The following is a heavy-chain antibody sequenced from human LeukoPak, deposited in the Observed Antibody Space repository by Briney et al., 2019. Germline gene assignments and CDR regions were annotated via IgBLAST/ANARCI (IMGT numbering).Heavy chain of an antibody. J-gene: IGHJ4*02. CDR2: IYYSGST. D-gene: IGHD3-9*01. CDR1: GGSISGYY. CDR3: ARAPGYYDILTGYYYLWYFDY. V-gene: IGHV4-59*01. Sequence: NPSETLSLTCTVSGGSISGYYWSWLRQPPGKGLEWIGYIYYSGSTNYNPSLKSRVTISVDTSKNQFSLKLSSVTAADTAVYYCARAPGYYDILTGYYYLWYFDYWGQGTLVTVSS.